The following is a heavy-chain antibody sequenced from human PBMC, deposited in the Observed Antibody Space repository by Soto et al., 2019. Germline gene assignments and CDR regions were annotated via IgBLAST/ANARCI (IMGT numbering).Heavy chain of an antibody. CDR2: ISGSGGST. V-gene: IGHV3-23*01. D-gene: IGHD1-20*01. Sequence: SLRLSCAAPGFPFRSYSMDWVRQAPGKGLEYFSAISGSGGSTYYADSVKGRFTISRDNSKDTLYLQMNNLRAEDTAVYYCAKPPDYNWNDYWGQGTLVTVSS. CDR3: AKPPDYNWNDY. CDR1: GFPFRSYS. J-gene: IGHJ4*02.